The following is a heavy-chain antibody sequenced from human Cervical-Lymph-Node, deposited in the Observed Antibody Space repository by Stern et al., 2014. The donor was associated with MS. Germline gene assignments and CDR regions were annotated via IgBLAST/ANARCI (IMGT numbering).Heavy chain of an antibody. Sequence: QITLKESGPALVKPTQTLTLTCTFSGFSLTTSGMCVSWIRQPPGKALEWLAFIDWDHDKSYNTSLKTRLTISKDTSKNQVVLTMTNMDPVDTATYYCARFYSSSSFADAFDIWGQGTMVTVSS. CDR1: GFSLTTSGMC. CDR3: ARFYSSSSFADAFDI. J-gene: IGHJ3*02. D-gene: IGHD6-6*01. CDR2: IDWDHDK. V-gene: IGHV2-70*01.